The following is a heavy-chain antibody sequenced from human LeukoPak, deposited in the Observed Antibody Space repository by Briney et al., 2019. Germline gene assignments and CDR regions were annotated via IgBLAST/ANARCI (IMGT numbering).Heavy chain of an antibody. CDR1: GYTFTSYG. Sequence: ASVKVSCKASGYTFTSYGISWVRQAPGQGLEWMGGFDPEDGETIYAQKFQGRVTMTEDTSTDTAYMELSSLRSEDTAVYYCATVPTTGTTDVVDYWGQGTLVTVSS. D-gene: IGHD1-7*01. CDR2: FDPEDGET. J-gene: IGHJ4*02. CDR3: ATVPTTGTTDVVDY. V-gene: IGHV1-24*01.